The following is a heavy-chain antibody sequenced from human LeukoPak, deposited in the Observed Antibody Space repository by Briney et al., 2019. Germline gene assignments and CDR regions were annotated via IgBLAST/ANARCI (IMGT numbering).Heavy chain of an antibody. CDR2: INPSGGST. Sequence: ASVKVSCKASGYTFTSYYMHWVRQAPGQGLEWMGIINPSGGSTSYAQKFQGRVTMTRDTSTSTVYMELSSLRAEDTAVYYCAREAFGYCSGGSCYSGDYWGQGTLVTVSS. V-gene: IGHV1-46*01. CDR3: AREAFGYCSGGSCYSGDY. J-gene: IGHJ4*02. D-gene: IGHD2-15*01. CDR1: GYTFTSYY.